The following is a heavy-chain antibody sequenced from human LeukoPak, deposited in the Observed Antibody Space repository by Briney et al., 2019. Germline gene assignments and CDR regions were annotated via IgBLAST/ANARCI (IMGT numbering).Heavy chain of an antibody. D-gene: IGHD4-11*01. J-gene: IGHJ4*02. CDR1: GFTFSSYS. CDR3: ARGYGNYGY. V-gene: IGHV3-7*01. CDR2: IKQDGSEK. Sequence: PGGSLRLSCAASGFTFSSYSMNWVRQAPGKGLEWVANIKQDGSEKYYVDSVKGRFTISRDNAKNSLYLQMNSLRAEDTAVYYCARGYGNYGYWDQGTLVTVSS.